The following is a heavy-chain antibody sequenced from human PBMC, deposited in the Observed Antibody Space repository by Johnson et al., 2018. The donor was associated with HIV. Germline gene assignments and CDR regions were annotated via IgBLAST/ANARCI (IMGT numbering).Heavy chain of an antibody. Sequence: VQLVESGGGLVQPGGSLRLSCAASGFTFSSYDMHWVRQATGKGLEWVSAIGTAGDTYYPGSVKGRFTISRENAKNSLYLQMNSLRAEDTAVYYCARVQVAMATIGYAFDIWGQGTMVTVSS. CDR2: IGTAGDT. CDR1: GFTFSSYD. CDR3: ARVQVAMATIGYAFDI. V-gene: IGHV3-13*01. D-gene: IGHD5-12*01. J-gene: IGHJ3*02.